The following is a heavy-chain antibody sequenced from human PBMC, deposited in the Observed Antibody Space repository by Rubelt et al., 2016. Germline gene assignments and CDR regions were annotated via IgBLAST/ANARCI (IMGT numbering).Heavy chain of an antibody. D-gene: IGHD2-2*02. Sequence: RGKGLEWVSYISSSSSTIYYADSVKGRFTISRDNAKNSLYLQMNSLRAEDTAVYYCARDSRCISTSCYTIPFYYYGMDVWGQGTTVTVSS. CDR3: ARDSRCISTSCYTIPFYYYGMDV. CDR2: ISSSSSTI. J-gene: IGHJ6*02. V-gene: IGHV3-48*01.